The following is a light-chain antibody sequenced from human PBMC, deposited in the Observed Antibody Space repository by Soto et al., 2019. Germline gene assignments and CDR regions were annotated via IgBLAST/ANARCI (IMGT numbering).Light chain of an antibody. CDR3: QQYNSYPLT. CDR1: QSIRSW. Sequence: DIQMTQSPSTLSASVGDRVTITCRASQSIRSWLAWYQQKPGKAPKLLIYMASSLESGVPSRFSGSGSGTEFTLTISSLQPDDFATYYCQQYNSYPLTFGGGTKVEIK. CDR2: MAS. V-gene: IGKV1-5*03. J-gene: IGKJ4*01.